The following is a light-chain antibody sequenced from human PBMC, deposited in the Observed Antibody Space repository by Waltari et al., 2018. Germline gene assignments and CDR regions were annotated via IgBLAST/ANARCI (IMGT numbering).Light chain of an antibody. CDR2: EVS. V-gene: IGLV2-8*01. Sequence: QAALTQPPSVSGSPGQSVTISCTGTTSDIGTYNYVSWYQQHPGTAPKLMIYEVSKRPSVVSDRFSGSKSGNTASLTISGLQAEDEADYYCSSYAGTNTYWVFGGGTRLTVL. CDR3: SSYAGTNTYWV. CDR1: TSDIGTYNY. J-gene: IGLJ3*02.